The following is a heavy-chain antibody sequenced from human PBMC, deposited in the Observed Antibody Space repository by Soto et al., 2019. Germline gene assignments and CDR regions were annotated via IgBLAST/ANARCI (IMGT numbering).Heavy chain of an antibody. V-gene: IGHV4-30-4*01. D-gene: IGHD3-16*01. CDR2: IYYSGST. J-gene: IGHJ6*02. Sequence: SETLSLTCTVSGGSISSGDYYWSWIRQPPGKGLEWIGYIYYSGSTYYNPSLKSRVTISVDTSKNQFSLKLSSVTAADTAVYYCARDPASSRGPYYYYGMDVWGQGTTVTVS. CDR1: GGSISSGDYY. CDR3: ARDPASSRGPYYYYGMDV.